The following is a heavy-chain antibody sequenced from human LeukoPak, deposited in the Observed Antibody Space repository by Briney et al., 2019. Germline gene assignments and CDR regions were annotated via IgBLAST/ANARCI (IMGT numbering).Heavy chain of an antibody. V-gene: IGHV4-59*12. Sequence: SETLSLTCTVSGGSISSYYWSWIRQPPGKGLEWIGYIYYSGSTNYNPSLKSRVTISVDTSKNQFSLKLSSVTAADTVVYYCANLDLPRGYCSGGSCPRPYYYYYYMDVWGKGTTVTVSS. D-gene: IGHD2-15*01. CDR1: GGSISSYY. J-gene: IGHJ6*03. CDR3: ANLDLPRGYCSGGSCPRPYYYYYYMDV. CDR2: IYYSGST.